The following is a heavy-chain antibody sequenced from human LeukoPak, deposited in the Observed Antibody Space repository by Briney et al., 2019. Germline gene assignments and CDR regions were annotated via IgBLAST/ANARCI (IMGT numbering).Heavy chain of an antibody. CDR3: ARHGSVRSPLGP. J-gene: IGHJ5*02. CDR1: GGSISSYY. CDR2: IYATGSN. V-gene: IGHV4-4*09. Sequence: SETLSLTCTVSGGSISSYYWSWIRQPPGKGLEWIGYIYATGSNNYNPSLKSRVTISVDTSKNQFSLNLRSVTAADTAVYYCARHGSVRSPLGPWGQGTLVTVSS. D-gene: IGHD3-10*01.